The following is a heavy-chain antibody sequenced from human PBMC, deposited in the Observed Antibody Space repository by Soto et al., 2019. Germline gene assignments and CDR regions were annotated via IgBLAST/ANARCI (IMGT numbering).Heavy chain of an antibody. CDR1: GFTFSSYA. V-gene: IGHV3-23*01. Sequence: EVQLLESGGGLVQPGGSLRLSCAASGFTFSSYAMTWVRQAPGKGLEWVSTISRSGDSTYYRDSVKGRFTISRDNSKNTVYLQMNSLRAEDTAXYYCAKTDKFNPQSSGWANRFDYWGQGTLVTVSS. D-gene: IGHD6-19*01. CDR3: AKTDKFNPQSSGWANRFDY. J-gene: IGHJ4*02. CDR2: ISRSGDST.